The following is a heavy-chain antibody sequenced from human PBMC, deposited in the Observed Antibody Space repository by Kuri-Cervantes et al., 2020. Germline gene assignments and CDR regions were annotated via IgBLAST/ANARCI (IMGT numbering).Heavy chain of an antibody. J-gene: IGHJ3*02. D-gene: IGHD1-26*01. V-gene: IGHV3-9*01. Sequence: GGSLRLSCAASGFTFDDYAMHWVRQAPGKGLEWVSGISWNSGSIGYADSVKGRFTISRDNSKNTLYLQMNSLRAEDTAVYYCAKPISGSSTGDAFDIWGQGTMVTVSS. CDR2: ISWNSGSI. CDR1: GFTFDDYA. CDR3: AKPISGSSTGDAFDI.